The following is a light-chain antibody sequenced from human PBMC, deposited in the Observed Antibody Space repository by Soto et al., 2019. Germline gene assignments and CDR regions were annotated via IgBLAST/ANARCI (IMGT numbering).Light chain of an antibody. CDR1: QSVSSSY. V-gene: IGKV3-20*01. CDR2: GAS. J-gene: IGKJ1*01. Sequence: EIVLTQSPGTLSLSPGERATLSCRASQSVSSSYLAWYQQKPGQAPRLLIYGASSSATGIPDRFSGSGSGTDFTLTISRLEPEGFAVYYCQQYGSSPRFGQGTKVESK. CDR3: QQYGSSPR.